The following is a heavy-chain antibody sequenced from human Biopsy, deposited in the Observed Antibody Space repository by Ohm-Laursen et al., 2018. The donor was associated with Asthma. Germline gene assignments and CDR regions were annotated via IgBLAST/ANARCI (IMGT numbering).Heavy chain of an antibody. D-gene: IGHD6-13*01. CDR2: IYYSGTT. Sequence: GTLSLTCHLSSGSGGYMRSGNYYWGWIRQPPGEGLEWIGSIYYSGTTYYNPSLESRVTVSADTSKNQFSLKLTSVTAADTAVYYCVRGSSSWHHGPFHYYYGLDVWGQGTTATVSS. CDR3: VRGSSSWHHGPFHYYYGLDV. J-gene: IGHJ6*02. V-gene: IGHV4-39*01. CDR1: GGYMRSGNYY.